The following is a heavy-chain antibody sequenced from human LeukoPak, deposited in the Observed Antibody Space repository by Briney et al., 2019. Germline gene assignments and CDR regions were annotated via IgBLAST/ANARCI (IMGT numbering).Heavy chain of an antibody. V-gene: IGHV1-69*06. CDR1: GGTFSSYA. Sequence: SVKVSCKASGGTFSSYAISWVRQAPGQGLEWMGGIIPIFGTANYAQKFQGRVTMTEDTSTDTAYMELSSLRSEDTAVYYCATDRGGSYGYWGQGTLVAVSS. J-gene: IGHJ4*02. CDR3: ATDRGGSYGY. CDR2: IIPIFGTA. D-gene: IGHD1-26*01.